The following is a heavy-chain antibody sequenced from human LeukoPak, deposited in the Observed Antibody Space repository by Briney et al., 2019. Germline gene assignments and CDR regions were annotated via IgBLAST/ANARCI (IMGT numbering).Heavy chain of an antibody. CDR2: ISGSGGST. Sequence: GGSLRLSCAASGFTFSSYAMSWVRQAPGKGLEWVSTISGSGGSTYYADSVKGRFTISRDNSKNTLYLQMNSLRAEDTAVYYCAKNYYGSGSHFDYWGQGTLVTVSS. V-gene: IGHV3-23*01. CDR1: GFTFSSYA. J-gene: IGHJ4*02. CDR3: AKNYYGSGSHFDY. D-gene: IGHD3-10*01.